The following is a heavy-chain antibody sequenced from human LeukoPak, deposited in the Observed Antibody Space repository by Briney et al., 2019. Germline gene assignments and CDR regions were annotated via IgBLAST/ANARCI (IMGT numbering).Heavy chain of an antibody. D-gene: IGHD3-22*01. CDR2: VYHRGST. V-gene: IGHV4-4*02. J-gene: IGHJ4*02. CDR3: ATRNYYDSTGYYNY. Sequence: SGTLSLTCAVSGGSISTDNWWTWVRQPPGKGLEWIGEVYHRGSTNYNPSLKSRVTISVDKSKNQFSLKLTSVTAAGTALYYCATRNYYDSTGYYNYWGQGTLVTVSS. CDR1: GGSISTDNW.